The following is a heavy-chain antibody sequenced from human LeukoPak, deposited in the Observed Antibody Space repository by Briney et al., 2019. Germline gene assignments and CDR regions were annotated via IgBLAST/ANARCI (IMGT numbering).Heavy chain of an antibody. CDR1: GFTFSSYG. D-gene: IGHD4-23*01. CDR2: ISGSGGST. Sequence: GGSLRLSCAVSGFTFSSYGMSWVRQAPGKGLEWVSAISGSGGSTFYADSVKGRFTISRDNSKNTLYLQMNSLRAEDTAVYYCARSTVVYYFDYWGQGTLVTVSS. CDR3: ARSTVVYYFDY. J-gene: IGHJ4*02. V-gene: IGHV3-23*01.